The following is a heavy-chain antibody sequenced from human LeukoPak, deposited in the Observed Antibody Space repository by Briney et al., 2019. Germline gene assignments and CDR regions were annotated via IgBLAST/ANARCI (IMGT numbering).Heavy chain of an antibody. Sequence: PSETLSLTCAVYGGSFSGYYWGWIRQPPGKGLEWIGEINHSGSTNYHPSLKSRATISVDTSKNQFSLKLSSVTAADTAVYYCARSRRYQLLRHAFDIWGQGTMVTVSS. D-gene: IGHD2-2*01. V-gene: IGHV4-34*01. CDR3: ARSRRYQLLRHAFDI. CDR1: GGSFSGYY. CDR2: INHSGST. J-gene: IGHJ3*02.